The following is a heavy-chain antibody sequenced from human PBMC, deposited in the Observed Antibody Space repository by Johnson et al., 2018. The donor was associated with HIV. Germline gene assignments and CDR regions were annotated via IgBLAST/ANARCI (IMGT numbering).Heavy chain of an antibody. CDR1: GFTFSNYG. Sequence: QVQLVESGGGVVQPGRSLRLSCVASGFTFSNYGMHWVRQAPGKGLVWVALVWSDGGNKYYADSVKCRFTIFRDNSENTLYLQMNSQRAEDTAVYLCAKDRTRWEFDAFILWSQGTMVTLSS. J-gene: IGHJ3*01. V-gene: IGHV3-33*06. CDR2: VWSDGGNK. D-gene: IGHD1-26*01. CDR3: AKDRTRWEFDAFIL.